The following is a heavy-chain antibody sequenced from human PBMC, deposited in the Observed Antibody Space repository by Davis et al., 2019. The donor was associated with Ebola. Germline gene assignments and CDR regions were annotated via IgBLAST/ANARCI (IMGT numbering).Heavy chain of an antibody. CDR3: ARKEAYYYYGMDV. CDR1: GGSISSHY. V-gene: IGHV4-4*07. CDR2: IYTSGST. Sequence: PSETLSLTCTVSGGSISSHYWSWIRQPAGKGLEWIGHIYTSGSTNYNPSLKSRVTISVDTSKNQFSLKLSSVTAADTAVYYCARKEAYYYYGMDVWGQGTTVTVSS. J-gene: IGHJ6*02.